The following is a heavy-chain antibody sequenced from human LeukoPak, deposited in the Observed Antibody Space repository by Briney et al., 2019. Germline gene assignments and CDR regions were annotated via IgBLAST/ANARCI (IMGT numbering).Heavy chain of an antibody. Sequence: GASLRLSCAASGFTFSSYAMSWVRQAPGKGLEWDSAISGSGGSTYYADSVKGRFTISRDNSKNTLYLQMNSLRAEDTAVYYCAKTGRIAVAGTVYWGQGTLVTVSS. D-gene: IGHD6-19*01. CDR3: AKTGRIAVAGTVY. V-gene: IGHV3-23*01. J-gene: IGHJ4*02. CDR2: ISGSGGST. CDR1: GFTFSSYA.